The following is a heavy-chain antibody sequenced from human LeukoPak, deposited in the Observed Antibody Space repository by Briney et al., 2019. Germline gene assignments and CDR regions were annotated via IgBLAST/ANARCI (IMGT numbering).Heavy chain of an antibody. D-gene: IGHD3-22*01. J-gene: IGHJ5*02. V-gene: IGHV1-18*01. Sequence: GASVKVSCKASGYTFTRYGISWVRQAPGQGLEGMGWISAYNGNTNYPQKLQGRVTMTTDTSTSTAYMELRSLRSDDTAVYYCAGGYDSSGYYYLWGQGTLVTVSS. CDR1: GYTFTRYG. CDR3: AGGYDSSGYYYL. CDR2: ISAYNGNT.